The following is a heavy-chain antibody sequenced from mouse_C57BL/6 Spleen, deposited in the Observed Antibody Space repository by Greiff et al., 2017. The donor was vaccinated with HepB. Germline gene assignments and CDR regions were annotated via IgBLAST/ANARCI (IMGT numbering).Heavy chain of an antibody. V-gene: IGHV1-82*01. CDR1: GYAFSSSW. D-gene: IGHD1-1*01. CDR2: IYPGDGDT. CDR3: ALITTVVADFDY. J-gene: IGHJ2*01. Sequence: QVQLQQSGPELVKPGASVKISCKASGYAFSSSWMNWVKQRPGKGLEWFGRIYPGDGDTNYNGKFKGKATLTADKSSSTAYMQLSSLTSEDSAVYFCALITTVVADFDYWGQGTTLTVSS.